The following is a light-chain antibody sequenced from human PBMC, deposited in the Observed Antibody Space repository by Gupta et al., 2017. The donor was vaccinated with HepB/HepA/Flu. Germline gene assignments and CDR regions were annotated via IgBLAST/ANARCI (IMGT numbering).Light chain of an antibody. V-gene: IGKV3-20*01. CDR1: QIVTGNY. J-gene: IGKJ2*01. CDR2: AVS. CDR3: QQYGSSPPYT. Sequence: EIELTQSPGTLSLSPGERATLSCRASQIVTGNYLAWYHQKPGQAPRLLIYAVSIRATGVPHRFSGGGFETDFTLTISRREPEDFGVFYCQQYGSSPPYTFGQGTKVEIK.